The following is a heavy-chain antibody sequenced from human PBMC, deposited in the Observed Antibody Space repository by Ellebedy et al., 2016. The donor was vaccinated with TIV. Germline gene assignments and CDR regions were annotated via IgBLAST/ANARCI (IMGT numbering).Heavy chain of an antibody. CDR1: NGSFNNYF. V-gene: IGHV4-34*01. D-gene: IGHD2/OR15-2a*01. J-gene: IGHJ4*01. CDR3: ARQGDFYASGNFPYFDS. CDR2: INHSGGT. Sequence: SQTLSLTCAIYNGSFNNYFWGWIRQPPGKGLEWIAEINHSGGTNYNPSLKSRLTLSVDTSKNQFSLQLNSVAPEDTAVYYCARQGDFYASGNFPYFDSWGHGTVVTVS.